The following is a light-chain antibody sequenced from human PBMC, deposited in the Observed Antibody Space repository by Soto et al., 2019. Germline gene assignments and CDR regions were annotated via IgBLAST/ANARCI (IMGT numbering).Light chain of an antibody. J-gene: IGLJ7*01. Sequence: QSVLTQPASVSGSPGQSITISCTGTSSDVGGYNYVSWYQQHPGKAPKLMIYEVSNRPSGVSNRFSGSKSGNTASLTISGRQAEDEADYYCSSYTRSSTLAVFGGGTQLTVL. CDR2: EVS. V-gene: IGLV2-14*01. CDR1: SSDVGGYNY. CDR3: SSYTRSSTLAV.